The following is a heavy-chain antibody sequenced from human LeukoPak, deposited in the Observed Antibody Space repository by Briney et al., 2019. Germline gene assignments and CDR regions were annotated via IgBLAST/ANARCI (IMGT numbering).Heavy chain of an antibody. V-gene: IGHV4-39*07. CDR1: GGGLSYY. CDR2: IFYTGKT. Sequence: SETLSLTCTVSGGGLSYYWGWIRQPPGKGLEWIGTIFYTGKTYYNPSLMSRVTMSIDTSKKQFSLNLTSVTDADTALYYCARDDGTTYRWGQGMLVTVSS. CDR3: ARDDGTTYR. J-gene: IGHJ4*02. D-gene: IGHD1-7*01.